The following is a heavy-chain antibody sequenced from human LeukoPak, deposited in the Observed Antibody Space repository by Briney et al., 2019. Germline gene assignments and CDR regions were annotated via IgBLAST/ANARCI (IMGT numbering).Heavy chain of an antibody. Sequence: GASVKVSCKASGYTFTDYYMHWVRQAPGQGLEWLAWINPNSGGTNYAQNFQGRVIMTRDTSISTAYMELTRLRSGDTAVYYCARGLGVPAETTTLFDYWGQGTLVTVSS. V-gene: IGHV1-2*02. CDR2: INPNSGGT. CDR1: GYTFTDYY. D-gene: IGHD2-2*01. J-gene: IGHJ4*02. CDR3: ARGLGVPAETTTLFDY.